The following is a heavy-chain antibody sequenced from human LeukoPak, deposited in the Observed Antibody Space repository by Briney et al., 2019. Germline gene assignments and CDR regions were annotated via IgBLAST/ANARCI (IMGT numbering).Heavy chain of an antibody. D-gene: IGHD3-10*01. CDR2: IRYDGSNK. CDR3: AKDHSAKGYYFDY. Sequence: GGSLRLSCAASGLTFSSYGMHWVRQAPGKGLEWVAFIRYDGSNKYYADSVKGRFTISRDNSKNTLYLQMNSLRAEDTAVYYCAKDHSAKGYYFDYWGQGTLVTVSS. V-gene: IGHV3-30*02. CDR1: GLTFSSYG. J-gene: IGHJ4*02.